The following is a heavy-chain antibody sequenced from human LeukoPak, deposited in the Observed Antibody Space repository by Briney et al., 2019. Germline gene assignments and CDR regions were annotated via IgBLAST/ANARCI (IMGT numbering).Heavy chain of an antibody. CDR3: AKDRRAFGDSPDY. CDR2: ISGSGGST. D-gene: IGHD4-17*01. J-gene: IGHJ4*02. V-gene: IGHV3-23*01. CDR1: GFTFSSYA. Sequence: GGSLRLSCAASGFTFSSYAMSWVRQAPGKGVEGVSAISGSGGSTYYADSVKGRFTISRDNSKNTLYLQMNSLRAEDTAVYYCAKDRRAFGDSPDYWGQGTLVTVSS.